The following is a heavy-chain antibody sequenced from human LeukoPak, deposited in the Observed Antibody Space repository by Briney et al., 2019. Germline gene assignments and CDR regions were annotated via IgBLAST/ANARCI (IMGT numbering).Heavy chain of an antibody. Sequence: GGSLRLSCAASGFTFDDYTMHWVRQAPGKGLEWVSLISWDGGSTYYADSVKGRFTISRDNSKNSLYLQMNSLRTEDTALYYCAKDSGSGSKTYYYYYMDVWGKGTTVTISS. D-gene: IGHD3-10*01. V-gene: IGHV3-43*01. CDR2: ISWDGGST. CDR1: GFTFDDYT. CDR3: AKDSGSGSKTYYYYYMDV. J-gene: IGHJ6*03.